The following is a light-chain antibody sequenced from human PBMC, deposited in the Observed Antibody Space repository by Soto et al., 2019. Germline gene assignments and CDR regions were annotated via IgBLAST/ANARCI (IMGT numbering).Light chain of an antibody. J-gene: IGKJ5*01. CDR3: QQRSNWPPIT. Sequence: EIVMTQPPATLSVSPGERATLSCRASQSVSSNLAWYQQKPGQAPRLLIYGASTRATGIPARFSGSGSGTGFTLTISSLQSEDFAVYYCQQRSNWPPITFGQGTRLEIK. V-gene: IGKV3-15*01. CDR1: QSVSSN. CDR2: GAS.